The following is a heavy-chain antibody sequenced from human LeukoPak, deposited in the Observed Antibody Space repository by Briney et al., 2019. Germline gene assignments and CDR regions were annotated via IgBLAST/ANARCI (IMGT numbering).Heavy chain of an antibody. J-gene: IGHJ4*02. CDR1: GFTISDYY. D-gene: IGHD3-9*01. CDR2: IRSSDTTI. Sequence: GGSLRLSCAASGFTISDYYMSWIRQAPGKGLEWVSYIRSSDTTISYADSVKGRFTISRDNADNSLYLQMNDLRADDTAVYYCARTRGDWFLDSWGQGTLVTVSS. CDR3: ARTRGDWFLDS. V-gene: IGHV3-11*01.